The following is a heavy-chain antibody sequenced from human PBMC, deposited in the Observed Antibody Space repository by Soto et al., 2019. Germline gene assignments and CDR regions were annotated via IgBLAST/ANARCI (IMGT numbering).Heavy chain of an antibody. J-gene: IGHJ6*03. CDR3: ARDRYSGYDYDYYYMDV. D-gene: IGHD5-12*01. Sequence: ASVKVSCKSSGYTFTSYDISWVRQATGQGLEWMGWMNPNSGNTGYAQKFQGRVTMTRNTSISTAYMELSSLRSEDTAVYYCARDRYSGYDYDYYYMDVWGKGTTVTVSS. CDR1: GYTFTSYD. V-gene: IGHV1-8*01. CDR2: MNPNSGNT.